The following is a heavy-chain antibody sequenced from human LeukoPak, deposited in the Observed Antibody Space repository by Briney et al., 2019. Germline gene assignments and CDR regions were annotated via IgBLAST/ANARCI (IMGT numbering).Heavy chain of an antibody. CDR2: IYTSGST. Sequence: SQTLSLTCTVSGGSISSGSYYWSWIRQPAGKGLEWIGRIYTSGSTNYNPSLKSRVTMSVDTSKNQFSLKQSSVTAADTAVYYCARGYGYGDYWGQGTLVTVSS. D-gene: IGHD5-18*01. V-gene: IGHV4-61*02. CDR3: ARGYGYGDY. J-gene: IGHJ4*02. CDR1: GGSISSGSYY.